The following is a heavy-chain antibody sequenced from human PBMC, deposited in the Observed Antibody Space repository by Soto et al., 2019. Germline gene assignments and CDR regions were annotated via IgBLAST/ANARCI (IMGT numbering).Heavy chain of an antibody. CDR1: GGSFSGYY. D-gene: IGHD6-13*01. V-gene: IGHV4-34*01. Sequence: ETLSLTCAVYGGSFSGYYWSWIRQPPGKGLEWIGEINHSGSTNYNPSLKSRVTISVDTSKNQFSLKLSSVTAADTAVYYCARSLAAAGPGDYWGQGTLVTVSS. CDR3: ARSLAAAGPGDY. CDR2: INHSGST. J-gene: IGHJ4*02.